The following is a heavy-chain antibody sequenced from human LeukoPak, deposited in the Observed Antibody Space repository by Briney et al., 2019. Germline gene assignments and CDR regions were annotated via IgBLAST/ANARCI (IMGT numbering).Heavy chain of an antibody. CDR3: ASGATVTNWFDP. D-gene: IGHD4-17*01. Sequence: GASVKVSCKASGGTFSSYAISWVRQAPGQGLEWMGGIIPIFGTANYAQKFQGRVTITADETTSTAYMELSSLRSEDTAVYYCASGATVTNWFDPWGQGTLVTVSS. CDR1: GGTFSSYA. J-gene: IGHJ5*02. V-gene: IGHV1-69*13. CDR2: IIPIFGTA.